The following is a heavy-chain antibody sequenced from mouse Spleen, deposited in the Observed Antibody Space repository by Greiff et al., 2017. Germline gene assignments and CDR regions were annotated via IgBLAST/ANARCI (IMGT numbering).Heavy chain of an antibody. CDR3: TRGDGFYLAY. J-gene: IGHJ3*01. D-gene: IGHD2-3*01. Sequence: DVQLQESGPGLVKPSQSLSLTCSVTGSSFARGYYWNWIRQFPGNRLEWMGYITSADGNNYNPSLKNRISITRDTSKNQFFLSLNSVTTEDTATYYCTRGDGFYLAYWGQGTLVTVSA. CDR2: ITSADGN. CDR1: GSSFARGYY. V-gene: IGHV3-6*01.